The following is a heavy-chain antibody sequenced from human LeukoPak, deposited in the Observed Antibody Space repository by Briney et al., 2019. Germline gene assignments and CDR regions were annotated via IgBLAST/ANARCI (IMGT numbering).Heavy chain of an antibody. CDR1: GGSFSGHY. CDR2: STHSGST. Sequence: SETLSLTCAVYGGSFSGHYWTWIRQSPGKGLEWIGESTHSGSTNYNPSLKSRLTISVDTFKHQFSLKLTSVSAADTAVYHCARGRTGAAALDFWGPGTLVTVSS. CDR3: ARGRTGAAALDF. V-gene: IGHV4-34*01. D-gene: IGHD6-25*01. J-gene: IGHJ4*02.